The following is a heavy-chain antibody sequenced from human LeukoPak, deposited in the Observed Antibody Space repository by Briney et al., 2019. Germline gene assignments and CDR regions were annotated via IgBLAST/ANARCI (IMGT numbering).Heavy chain of an antibody. CDR1: GFSLSTSGVG. D-gene: IGHD3-16*02. Sequence: SGPTLVKPTQTLTLTCTFSGFSLSTSGVGVGWIRQPPGKALEWLALIYWDDDKRYSPSLKSRLTITKDTSKNQVVLTMTNMDPVGTATYYCARTLVDYVWGSYRYTGFDYWGQGTLVTVSS. CDR2: IYWDDDK. V-gene: IGHV2-5*02. CDR3: ARTLVDYVWGSYRYTGFDY. J-gene: IGHJ4*02.